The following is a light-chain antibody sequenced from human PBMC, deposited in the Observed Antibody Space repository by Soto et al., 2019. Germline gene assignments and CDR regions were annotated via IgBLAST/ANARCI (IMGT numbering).Light chain of an antibody. CDR2: EVS. Sequence: QSALTQPASVSGSPGQSITTSCTGTSSDVGSHNLVSWYQQHPGQAPKLMIYEVSKRPLGVSTRFSASKSGNTASLTSSGLQAEDEADYYCCSYGGSRAVFGGGTQLTVL. V-gene: IGLV2-23*02. CDR3: CSYGGSRAV. J-gene: IGLJ7*01. CDR1: SSDVGSHNL.